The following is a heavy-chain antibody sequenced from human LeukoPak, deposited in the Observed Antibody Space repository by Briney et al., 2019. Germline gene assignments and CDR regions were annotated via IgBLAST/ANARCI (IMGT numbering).Heavy chain of an antibody. CDR3: ARVTDGYNFDY. CDR1: GFTFSSYW. Sequence: GGSLRLSCAASGFTFSSYWMHWVRQAPGKGLEWVSVIYSGDSTYYAGSVKGRFTISRDNSKNTLHLQMNSLRAEDTAVYYCARVTDGYNFDYWGQGTLVTVSS. D-gene: IGHD5-24*01. V-gene: IGHV3-66*01. J-gene: IGHJ4*02. CDR2: IYSGDST.